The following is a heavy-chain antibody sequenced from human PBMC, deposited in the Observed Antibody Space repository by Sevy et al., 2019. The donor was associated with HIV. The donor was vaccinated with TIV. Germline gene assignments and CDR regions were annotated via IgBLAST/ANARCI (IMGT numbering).Heavy chain of an antibody. D-gene: IGHD3-10*01. CDR1: GGSISSYY. J-gene: IGHJ5*02. CDR2: IYYSGST. Sequence: SETLSLTCTVSGGSISSYYWSWIRQPPGKGLEWVGYIYYSGSTNYNPSLKSRVPISVATSTNQFSLKLSSVTAADTAVYYCARDKGGLLWFGELGPWGQGTLVTVSS. CDR3: ARDKGGLLWFGELGP. V-gene: IGHV4-59*01.